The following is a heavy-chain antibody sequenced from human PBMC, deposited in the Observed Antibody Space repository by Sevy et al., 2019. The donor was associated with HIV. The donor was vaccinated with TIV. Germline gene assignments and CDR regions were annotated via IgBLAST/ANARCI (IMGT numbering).Heavy chain of an antibody. CDR3: AREARYTTGWSPGNY. V-gene: IGHV3-30*14. J-gene: IGHJ4*02. Sequence: GGSLRLSCAASGFTFNTHAMHWVRQAPGKGLEWVALISYDGLIKYYGESVKGRFTISRDDTRNTLFLQMNSLRHDDTAMYYCAREARYTTGWSPGNYWGQGTLVTVSS. D-gene: IGHD6-19*01. CDR1: GFTFNTHA. CDR2: ISYDGLIK.